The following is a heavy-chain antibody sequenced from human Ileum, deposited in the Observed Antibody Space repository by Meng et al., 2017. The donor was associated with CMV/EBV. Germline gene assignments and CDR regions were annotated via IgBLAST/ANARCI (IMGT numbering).Heavy chain of an antibody. Sequence: QVESQELGPDRVWHSASLFRASTFSGGAINAYYCGLIRPPAGKGLEWIGRIYIGGSTNYNPSVESRVTMSVYTSIIYFSLRLTAVAAADTAVYYCARGPGGFGEFNIDYWGQGSLVTVSS. CDR1: GGAINAYY. V-gene: IGHV4-4*07. D-gene: IGHD3-10*01. CDR3: ARGPGGFGEFNIDY. CDR2: IYIGGST. J-gene: IGHJ4*02.